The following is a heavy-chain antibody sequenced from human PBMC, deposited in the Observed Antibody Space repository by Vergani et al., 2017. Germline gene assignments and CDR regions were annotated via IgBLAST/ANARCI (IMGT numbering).Heavy chain of an antibody. CDR3: AKDHYDFWSGYPNLSPFDL. J-gene: IGHJ2*01. CDR2: ISWNSGSI. V-gene: IGHV3-9*02. Sequence: VQILQSGGGVVQPGGSLRLSCTLSGFTSDDYAMHWVRQAPGKGLEWVSGISWNSGSIGYADSVKGRFTISRDNAKNSLYLQMNSLRAEDTALYYCAKDHYDFWSGYPNLSPFDLWGRGTLVTVSS. D-gene: IGHD3-3*01. CDR1: GFTSDDYA.